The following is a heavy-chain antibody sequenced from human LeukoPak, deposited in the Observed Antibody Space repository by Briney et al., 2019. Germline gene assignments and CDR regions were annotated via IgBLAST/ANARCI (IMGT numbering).Heavy chain of an antibody. Sequence: PGGSLRLSCAASGFTFTNYWMNWVRQAPGKGLGWVANIRVDGSEKNYVDSVKGRFTISRDNAKNSLYLQMNSLRVADTAVYYCTRDNLACSTTACHSSFDYWGQGTLVTVSS. CDR1: GFTFTNYW. CDR2: IRVDGSEK. CDR3: TRDNLACSTTACHSSFDY. V-gene: IGHV3-7*01. D-gene: IGHD2-2*01. J-gene: IGHJ4*02.